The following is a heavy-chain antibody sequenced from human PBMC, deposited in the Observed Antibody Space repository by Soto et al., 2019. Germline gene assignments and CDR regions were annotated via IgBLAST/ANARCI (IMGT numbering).Heavy chain of an antibody. CDR3: ARHAYSSSKFWFDP. D-gene: IGHD6-6*01. CDR2: IYPGDSDT. V-gene: IGHV5-51*01. J-gene: IGHJ5*02. Sequence: GESLKISCKGSEYNFTNYWIGWVRQMPGKGLEWMGIIYPGDSDTRYSPSFQGQVTISADKSISTTYLQWSSLRASDTAMYYCARHAYSSSKFWFDPWGQRTLFTVSS. CDR1: EYNFTNYW.